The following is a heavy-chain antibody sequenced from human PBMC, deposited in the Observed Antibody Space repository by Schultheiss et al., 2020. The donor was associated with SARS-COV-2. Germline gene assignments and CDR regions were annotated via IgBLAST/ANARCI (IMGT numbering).Heavy chain of an antibody. V-gene: IGHV3-23*01. J-gene: IGHJ6*04. Sequence: GESLKISCAASGFSFNNYAMSWVRQAPGKGLEWVSAISGSGGSTYYADSVKGRFTISRDNSKNTLYLQMNSLRAEDTAVYYCVVSTSYYDFWSGYFSPEMDVWGKGTTVTVSS. CDR2: ISGSGGST. D-gene: IGHD3-3*01. CDR1: GFSFNNYA. CDR3: VVSTSYYDFWSGYFSPEMDV.